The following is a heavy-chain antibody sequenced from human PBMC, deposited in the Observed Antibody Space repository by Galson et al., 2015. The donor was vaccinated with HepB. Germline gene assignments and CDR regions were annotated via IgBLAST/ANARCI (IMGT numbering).Heavy chain of an antibody. CDR1: GFTFSRYA. V-gene: IGHV3-23*01. D-gene: IGHD4-23*01. J-gene: IGHJ4*02. CDR3: AKVPYGGNFLFDY. CDR2: ISGSGGST. Sequence: SLRLSCAASGFTFSRYAMSWVRQAPGKGLEWVSGISGSGGSTYYADSVKGRFTISRDNSKNTLYLQMNSLRAEDTAVYYCAKVPYGGNFLFDYWGQGTLVTVSS.